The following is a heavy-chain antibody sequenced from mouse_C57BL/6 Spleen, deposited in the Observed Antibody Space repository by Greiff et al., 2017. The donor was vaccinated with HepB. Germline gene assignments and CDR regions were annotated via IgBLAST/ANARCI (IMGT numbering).Heavy chain of an antibody. D-gene: IGHD2-3*01. CDR2: IYPGDGDT. CDR3: ARSGGDGYYLAY. CDR1: GYAFSSYW. Sequence: VQLQQSGAELVKPGASVKISCKASGYAFSSYWMNWVKQRPGKGLEWIGQIYPGDGDTNYNGKFKGKATLTADKSSSKAYMQLSSLTSEDSAVYFCARSGGDGYYLAYWGQGTLVTVSA. V-gene: IGHV1-80*01. J-gene: IGHJ3*01.